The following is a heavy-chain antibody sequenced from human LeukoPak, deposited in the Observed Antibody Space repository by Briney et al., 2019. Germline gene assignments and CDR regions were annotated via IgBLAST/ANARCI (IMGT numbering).Heavy chain of an antibody. CDR3: GGRGGLFDY. D-gene: IGHD1-26*01. CDR2: MYSSGST. V-gene: IGHV4-39*07. J-gene: IGHJ4*02. Sequence: SETLSLTCTVSGGSISSSSYYWGWIRQPPGKGLEWIGSMYSSGSTYYNPSLKSRVTISVDTSKNQFSLKLSSVTAADTAVYYCGGRGGLFDYWGQGTLVTVSS. CDR1: GGSISSSSYY.